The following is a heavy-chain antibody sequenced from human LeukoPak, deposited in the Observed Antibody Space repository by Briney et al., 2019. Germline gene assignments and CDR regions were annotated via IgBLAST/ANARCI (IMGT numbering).Heavy chain of an antibody. CDR1: GLTFTSYE. CDR2: ISRSGSTI. V-gene: IGHV3-48*03. D-gene: IGHD3-16*01. Sequence: GGSQRLFCGPSGLTFTSYEMNWVRQAPGKGLEWLSYISRSGSTIYHTHCVKGRLTISRNNAKNSIYLQMNSQRTEQPGVSFCARDWGQPIFDYWGQGTLVTVSS. CDR3: ARDWGQPIFDY. J-gene: IGHJ4*02.